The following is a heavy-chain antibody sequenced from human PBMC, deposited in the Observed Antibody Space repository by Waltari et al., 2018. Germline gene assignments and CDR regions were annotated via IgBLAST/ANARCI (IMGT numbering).Heavy chain of an antibody. D-gene: IGHD6-19*01. CDR1: GGSINNYY. Sequence: QVQLQESGPALVKPSETLSLTRTVSGGSINNYYWRWIRQPPGKGLEWIGYIYYRGNPIYNPSLESRVTMSADTSKNQCSLKLSSVTAADTAVYYCARGMSSVWYGPFDYWGQGTLVTVSS. CDR2: IYYRGNP. CDR3: ARGMSSVWYGPFDY. V-gene: IGHV4-59*08. J-gene: IGHJ4*02.